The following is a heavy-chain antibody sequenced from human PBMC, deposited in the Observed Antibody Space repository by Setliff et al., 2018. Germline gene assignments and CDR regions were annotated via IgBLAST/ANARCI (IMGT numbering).Heavy chain of an antibody. CDR1: GFGFTTFG. D-gene: IGHD6-19*01. Sequence: ASVKVSCKTSGFGFTTFGFSWVRQAPGQGLEWLGSIDPSGDYTNYAQKVQGRVTMTIDTSATTVYMELKGLRSDDTAVYYCVRSSAPQVVLAADFDFWGQGTPVTVSS. V-gene: IGHV1-18*01. CDR3: VRSSAPQVVLAADFDF. J-gene: IGHJ4*02. CDR2: IDPSGDYT.